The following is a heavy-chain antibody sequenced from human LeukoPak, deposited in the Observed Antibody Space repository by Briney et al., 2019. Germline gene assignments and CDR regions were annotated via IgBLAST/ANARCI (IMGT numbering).Heavy chain of an antibody. CDR2: MYYSGSI. D-gene: IGHD3-16*01. Sequence: SETLSLTCTVSGGSISGSPYYWGWIRQPPGKGLEWIGSMYYSGSIYYNPSLKSRVTISVDTSKKQFSLKLSSVTAADTAVYYCARQIYDYVWEYWGQGTLVTVSS. V-gene: IGHV4-39*01. J-gene: IGHJ4*02. CDR3: ARQIYDYVWEY. CDR1: GGSISGSPYY.